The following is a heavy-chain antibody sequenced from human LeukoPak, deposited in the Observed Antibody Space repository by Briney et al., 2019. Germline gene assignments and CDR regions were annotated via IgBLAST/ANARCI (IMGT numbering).Heavy chain of an antibody. V-gene: IGHV3-48*02. D-gene: IGHD4/OR15-4a*01. Sequence: GGSLRLSCAASGFTFNSNSMNWVRQAPGKGLEWHSYISTGSTTVYYADSVRGRFTISRDNAKNSLYLQMNSLRDEDTAVYFCARGPRGTYGVDFYYYYMDVWGRGTTVTASS. CDR3: ARGPRGTYGVDFYYYYMDV. CDR1: GFTFNSNS. CDR2: ISTGSTTV. J-gene: IGHJ6*03.